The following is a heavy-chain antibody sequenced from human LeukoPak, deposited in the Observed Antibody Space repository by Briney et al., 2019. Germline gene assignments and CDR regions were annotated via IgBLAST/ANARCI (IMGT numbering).Heavy chain of an antibody. CDR3: ARPSSWFGELLFGGGYYFDY. CDR2: ISAYNGNT. J-gene: IGHJ4*02. D-gene: IGHD3-10*01. Sequence: GASVKVSCKASGYTFTSYGISWVRQAPGQGLEWMGWISAYNGNTNYAQKLQGRVTMTTDTSTSTAYMELRSLRSDDTAVYYCARPSSWFGELLFGGGYYFDYWGQGTLVTVSS. CDR1: GYTFTSYG. V-gene: IGHV1-18*04.